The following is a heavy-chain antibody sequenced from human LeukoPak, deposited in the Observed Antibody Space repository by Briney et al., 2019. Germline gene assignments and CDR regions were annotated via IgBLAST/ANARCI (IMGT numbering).Heavy chain of an antibody. J-gene: IGHJ4*02. CDR2: IDPNSGGT. D-gene: IGHD4-17*01. V-gene: IGHV1-2*02. CDR3: ARDGPSTVIFDY. CDR1: GYTVTAYY. Sequence: ASVKVSCKASGYTVTAYYMHWLRQAPGQGREWMGWIDPNSGGTNYAQKFQDRVTMTRDTSISTAYMELSRLRSDDTAVYYCARDGPSTVIFDYWGQGTLVTASS.